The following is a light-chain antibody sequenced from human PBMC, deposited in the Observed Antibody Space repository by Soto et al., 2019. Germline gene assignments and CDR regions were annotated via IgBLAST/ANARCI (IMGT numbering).Light chain of an antibody. CDR2: GAS. V-gene: IGKV3-20*01. Sequence: EIVLIQSPVTLSLSPGERATLSCRASQSISSSLAWYQQNPGQAPRLLIYGASSRATGIPDRFSGSGSGTDFTLTISRLEPEDFAVYYCQQYGSSPMTFGQGTRLEIK. CDR3: QQYGSSPMT. CDR1: QSISSS. J-gene: IGKJ5*01.